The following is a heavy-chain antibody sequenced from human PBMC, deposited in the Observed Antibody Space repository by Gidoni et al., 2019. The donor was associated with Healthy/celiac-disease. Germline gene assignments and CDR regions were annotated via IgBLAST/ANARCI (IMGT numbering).Heavy chain of an antibody. J-gene: IGHJ6*02. Sequence: QVQLVQSGAEVKKPGASVKVSCNASGYTFTGSSMHWVRQAPGQGLEWMGWINPNSGGTNYAQKFQGRVTMTRDTSISTAYMELSRLRSDDTAVYYCARSMVRGVIITPDYYGMDVWGQGTTVTVSS. CDR3: ARSMVRGVIITPDYYGMDV. CDR1: GYTFTGSS. V-gene: IGHV1-2*02. CDR2: INPNSGGT. D-gene: IGHD3-10*01.